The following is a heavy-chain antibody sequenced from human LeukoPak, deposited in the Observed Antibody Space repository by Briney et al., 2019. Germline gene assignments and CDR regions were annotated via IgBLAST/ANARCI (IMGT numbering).Heavy chain of an antibody. Sequence: PGGSLTLSWTASGLTFSNYATTWVRQAPGKGLEWVSSITGSGRGTYYADSVKGRFSVSRDNSQNTVFLHMNSLRADDTALYYCSKDPNGDYVGAFDMWGPGTMVTVPS. CDR3: SKDPNGDYVGAFDM. J-gene: IGHJ3*02. D-gene: IGHD4-17*01. CDR1: GLTFSNYA. CDR2: ITGSGRGT. V-gene: IGHV3-23*01.